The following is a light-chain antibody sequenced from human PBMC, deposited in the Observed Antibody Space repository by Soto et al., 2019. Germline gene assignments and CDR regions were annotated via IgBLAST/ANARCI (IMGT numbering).Light chain of an antibody. J-gene: IGKJ3*01. Sequence: DIQMTQSPSSVSASVGDRVTITCRASQGISRWLAWYQQKPGQAPKLLIYAASSLQSGVPSRFSGSGSGTDFTLTISSLQPEDFATYYCQQANSFPPFTFGPGTKVDIK. CDR1: QGISRW. CDR2: AAS. V-gene: IGKV1D-12*01. CDR3: QQANSFPPFT.